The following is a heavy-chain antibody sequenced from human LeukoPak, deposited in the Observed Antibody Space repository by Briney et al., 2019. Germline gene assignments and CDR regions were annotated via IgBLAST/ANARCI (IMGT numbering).Heavy chain of an antibody. D-gene: IGHD6-19*01. CDR1: GFAFTISS. CDR3: AKSVVGVFRGFDF. J-gene: IGHJ4*02. CDR2: FNGDGVNT. V-gene: IGHV3-23*01. Sequence: GGSLRLSCAASGFAFTISSMSWVRQAPGKGLEWVSTFNGDGVNTYYTGSVWGRFTISRDNSENTLYLQMNSLRAEDTAIYYCAKSVVGVFRGFDFWGQGILVTVSS.